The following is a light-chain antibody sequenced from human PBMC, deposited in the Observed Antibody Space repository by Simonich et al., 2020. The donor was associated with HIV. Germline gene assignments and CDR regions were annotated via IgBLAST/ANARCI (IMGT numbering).Light chain of an antibody. Sequence: QSALTQPRSVSGSPGQSVTLSCTGTSNDVGGYNYVSWYQQHPGKAPKLMIYDVSKRPSGVSNRFSGSKYGNTASLTISGLQAEDEADYYCFSYTDNRGVFGGGTKLTVL. J-gene: IGLJ3*02. CDR3: FSYTDNRGV. CDR2: DVS. CDR1: SNDVGGYNY. V-gene: IGLV2-11*01.